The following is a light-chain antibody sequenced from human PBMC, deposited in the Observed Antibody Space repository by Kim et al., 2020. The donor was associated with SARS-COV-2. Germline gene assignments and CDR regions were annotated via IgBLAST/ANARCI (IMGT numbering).Light chain of an antibody. J-gene: IGKJ4*01. CDR1: QSVRIN. V-gene: IGKV3D-15*01. CDR3: QQYNDWPLT. Sequence: VSPGESATLSCRASQSVRINLAWYQHKIGQAPKVLIYAASTRATGIPARFSGSGSGTEFTLTISSLQSEDFAVYYCQQYNDWPLTFGGGTKVDIK. CDR2: AAS.